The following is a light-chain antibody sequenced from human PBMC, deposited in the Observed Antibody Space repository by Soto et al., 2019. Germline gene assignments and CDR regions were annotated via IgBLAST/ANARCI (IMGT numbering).Light chain of an antibody. CDR3: LQHISYPWT. CDR1: QDISDY. Sequence: DIQMTQSPSAMSASVGDRVTITCRASQDISDYLAGFQQIPGKAPKRLIYAASRLHSGVPSRFSGSGSGTEFTLTISSLQPEDFATYYCLQHISYPWTFGQGTKVDLK. V-gene: IGKV1-17*03. CDR2: AAS. J-gene: IGKJ1*01.